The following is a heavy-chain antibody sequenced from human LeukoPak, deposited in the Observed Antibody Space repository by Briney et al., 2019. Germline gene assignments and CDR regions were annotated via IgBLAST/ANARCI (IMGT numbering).Heavy chain of an antibody. Sequence: AASVKVSCKASGYTFTSYGISWVRQAPGQGLEWMGWISAYNGNTNYAQKLQDRVTMTTDTSTSTAYMELRSLRSDDTAVYYCARDLHGYYDSSGYYYGIWGQGTLVTVSS. CDR1: GYTFTSYG. J-gene: IGHJ4*02. CDR2: ISAYNGNT. V-gene: IGHV1-18*01. D-gene: IGHD3-22*01. CDR3: ARDLHGYYDSSGYYYGI.